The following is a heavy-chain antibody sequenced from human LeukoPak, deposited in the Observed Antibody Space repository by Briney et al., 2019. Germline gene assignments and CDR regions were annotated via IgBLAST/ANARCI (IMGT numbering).Heavy chain of an antibody. V-gene: IGHV1-2*02. CDR1: GYTFTGYY. J-gene: IGHJ3*02. CDR3: ARDEGAKIAFNI. D-gene: IGHD1-26*01. CDR2: INPNSGGT. Sequence: ASVKVSCKASGYTFTGYYMHWVRQAPGQGLEWMGWINPNSGGTNYAQKFQSRVTMTRDTSISTAYMELSRLRSDDTAVYYCARDEGAKIAFNIWGQGTMVTVSS.